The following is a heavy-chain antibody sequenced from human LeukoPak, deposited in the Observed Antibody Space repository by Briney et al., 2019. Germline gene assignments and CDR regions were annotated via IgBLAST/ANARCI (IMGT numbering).Heavy chain of an antibody. CDR3: ANLRCYYDSSGYYDYGMDV. V-gene: IGHV3-53*01. D-gene: IGHD3-22*01. CDR1: GFTVSSNY. Sequence: PGGSLRLSCAASGFTVSSNYMSWVRQAPGKGLEWVSVIYSGGSTYYADSVKGRFTISRDNSKNTLYLQMNSLRAEDTAVYYCANLRCYYDSSGYYDYGMDVWGQGTTVTVSS. J-gene: IGHJ6*02. CDR2: IYSGGST.